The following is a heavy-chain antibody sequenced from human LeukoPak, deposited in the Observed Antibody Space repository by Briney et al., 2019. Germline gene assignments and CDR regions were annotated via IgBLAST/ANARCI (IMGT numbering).Heavy chain of an antibody. CDR2: IYSGGST. D-gene: IGHD3-10*01. CDR1: GFTVSSNY. V-gene: IGHV3-53*01. Sequence: GGSLRLSCAASGFTVSSNYMTWVRQAPGKGLEWVSVIYSGGSTYYADSVKGRFTISRDNSKNTLYLQMNSLRAEDTAVYYCAKAHGSGSYGYYYYYYGMDVWGQGTTVTVSS. CDR3: AKAHGSGSYGYYYYYYGMDV. J-gene: IGHJ6*02.